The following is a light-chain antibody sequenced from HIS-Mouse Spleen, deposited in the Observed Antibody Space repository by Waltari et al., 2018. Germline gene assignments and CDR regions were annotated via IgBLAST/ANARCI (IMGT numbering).Light chain of an antibody. V-gene: IGLV3-27*01. J-gene: IGLJ2*01. Sequence: SSELTHPSSVSVSPGQTARIPCSGHVLDTQYARWFQQKPGQAPVLVIYKDSKRPSGIPERFSGSSSGTTVTLTISGAQVEDEADYYCYSAADNSGVFGGGTKLTVL. CDR2: KDS. CDR3: YSAADNSGV. CDR1: VLDTQY.